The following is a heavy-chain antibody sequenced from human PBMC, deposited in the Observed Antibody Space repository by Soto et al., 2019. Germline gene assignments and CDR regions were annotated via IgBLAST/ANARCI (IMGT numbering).Heavy chain of an antibody. CDR1: GGSISSGDYY. CDR3: ARDLGYYDSSGSYFDY. Sequence: PSETLSLTCTVSGGSISSGDYYWSWIRQPPGKGLEWIGYIYYSGSTYYNPSLKSRVTISVDPSKNQFSLKLSSVTAADTAVYYCARDLGYYDSSGSYFDYWGQGTLVTVSS. V-gene: IGHV4-30-4*01. CDR2: IYYSGST. D-gene: IGHD3-22*01. J-gene: IGHJ4*02.